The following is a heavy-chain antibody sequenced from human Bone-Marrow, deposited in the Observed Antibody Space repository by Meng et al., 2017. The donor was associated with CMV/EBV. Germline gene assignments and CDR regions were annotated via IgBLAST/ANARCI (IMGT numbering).Heavy chain of an antibody. V-gene: IGHV1-2*02. Sequence: ASVKVSCKASGYTFTGYYMHWVRQAPGQGLEWMGWINPNSGGTNYAQKFQGRVTMTRDTSISTAYMELSRLRSDDTAVYYCARDSQEHSVTKGYYNYYGMDVWGQGTTVTVSS. CDR3: ARDSQEHSVTKGYYNYYGMDV. CDR2: INPNSGGT. J-gene: IGHJ6*01. CDR1: GYTFTGYY. D-gene: IGHD4-17*01.